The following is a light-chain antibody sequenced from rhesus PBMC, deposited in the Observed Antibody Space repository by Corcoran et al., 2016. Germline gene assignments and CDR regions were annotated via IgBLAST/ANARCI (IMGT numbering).Light chain of an antibody. CDR3: CSYTTSSTDV. V-gene: IGLV2S7*01. J-gene: IGLJ6*01. CDR1: SSDLGGYNY. CDR2: GVS. Sequence: QSAPTQPPSMSGSPGQSVTISCTGTSSDLGGYNYVSWYQQYPGKAPKLIIYGVSNRPSGVSDRFSGPKSGNTASLTISGLQAEDEADYYCCSYTTSSTDVFGSGTKLTVL.